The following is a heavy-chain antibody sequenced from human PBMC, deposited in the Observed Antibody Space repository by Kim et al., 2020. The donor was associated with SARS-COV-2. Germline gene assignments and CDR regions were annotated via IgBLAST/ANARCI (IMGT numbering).Heavy chain of an antibody. V-gene: IGHV4-34*01. CDR1: GGSFSGYY. J-gene: IGHJ4*02. D-gene: IGHD3-10*01. Sequence: SETLSLTCALYGGSFSGYYWNWIHQPPGKGLEWIGEINHTGSTNYNPSLKSRVTISVDTSKNQFPLKLSSVTAADRAVYYCARSQYYFGSGIDYWGQGTLVTVSS. CDR3: ARSQYYFGSGIDY. CDR2: INHTGST.